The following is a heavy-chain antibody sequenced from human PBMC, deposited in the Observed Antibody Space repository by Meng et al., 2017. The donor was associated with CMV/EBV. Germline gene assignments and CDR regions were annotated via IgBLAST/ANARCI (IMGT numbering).Heavy chain of an antibody. CDR3: ARDKVSYGDYGYYYGMDV. Sequence: SETLSLTCTVSGGSISSYYWSWIRQPPGKGLERIGYIYYSGSTNYNPSLKSRVTISVDTSKNQFSLKLSSVTAADTAVYYCARDKVSYGDYGYYYGMDVWGQGTTVTV. CDR2: IYYSGST. CDR1: GGSISSYY. V-gene: IGHV4-59*01. D-gene: IGHD4-17*01. J-gene: IGHJ6*02.